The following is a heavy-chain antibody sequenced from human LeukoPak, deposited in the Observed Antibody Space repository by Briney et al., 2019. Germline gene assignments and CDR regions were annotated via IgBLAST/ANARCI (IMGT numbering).Heavy chain of an antibody. J-gene: IGHJ4*02. CDR2: VYYSGGT. D-gene: IGHD1-26*01. Sequence: SETLSLTCTVSGGSVGSDNYYWTWIRQPPGKGLEWIGYVYYSGGTDYNPSLKSRVTISVDTSKNQFSLQLNSVTPEDTAVYYCARAGAPAQIDYWGQGTLVTVSS. V-gene: IGHV4-61*01. CDR3: ARAGAPAQIDY. CDR1: GGSVGSDNYY.